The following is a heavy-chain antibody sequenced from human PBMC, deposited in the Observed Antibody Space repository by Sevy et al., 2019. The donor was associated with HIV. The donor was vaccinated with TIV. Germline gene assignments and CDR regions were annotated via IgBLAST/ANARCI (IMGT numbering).Heavy chain of an antibody. J-gene: IGHJ4*02. CDR2: ISSSSSTI. CDR3: ARDFMVRGVIIPEYYFDY. CDR1: GFTFSSYS. D-gene: IGHD3-10*01. V-gene: IGHV3-48*02. Sequence: GGSLRLSCAASGFTFSSYSMNWVRQAPGKGLEWVSYISSSSSTIYYADSVKGRFTISRDKAKNSLYLQMNSLRDEDTAVYYCARDFMVRGVIIPEYYFDYWGQGTLVTVSS.